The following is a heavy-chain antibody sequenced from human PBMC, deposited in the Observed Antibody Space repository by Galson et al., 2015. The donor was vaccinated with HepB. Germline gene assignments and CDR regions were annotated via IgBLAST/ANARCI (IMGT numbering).Heavy chain of an antibody. J-gene: IGHJ3*01. D-gene: IGHD3/OR15-3a*01. Sequence: SVTVSCKVSGNTLTDLSKHWVRQAPGKGLEWMGHLDPEDGERIYAQKFQGRVTMTEDTSTGTAYMELSSLRSEDTAIYYCATVSWTGAFDVWGQGTMVTVSS. V-gene: IGHV1-24*01. CDR2: LDPEDGER. CDR1: GNTLTDLS. CDR3: ATVSWTGAFDV.